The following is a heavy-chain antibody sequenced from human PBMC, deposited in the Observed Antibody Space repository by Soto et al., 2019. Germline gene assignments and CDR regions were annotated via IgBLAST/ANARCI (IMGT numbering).Heavy chain of an antibody. CDR2: IYWNDDR. D-gene: IGHD3-22*01. CDR1: GFSLTTTGEG. CDR3: SHRSSLTLFGTSGYIFDH. Sequence: SGPTLVNPTQTLTLTCAFSGFSLTTTGEGVAWIRQSPGKALEWLALIYWNDDRRYSPSLKSRLTVTRDTSKDQVVLTLTNMDPVDASTYFCSHRSSLTLFGTSGYIFDHWGQGTPVTVSS. V-gene: IGHV2-5*01. J-gene: IGHJ4*02.